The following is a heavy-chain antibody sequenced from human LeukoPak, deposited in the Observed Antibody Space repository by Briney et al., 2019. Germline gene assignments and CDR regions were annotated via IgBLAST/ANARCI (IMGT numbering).Heavy chain of an antibody. CDR1: GGSISYNY. V-gene: IGHV4-4*07. CDR2: LSSGGST. CDR3: ARDSGSGRFDY. Sequence: RPSETLSLTCSVSGGSISYNYWSWIRQPAGKGLEWIGRLSSGGSTNYSPSLKSRLTISVDRSKNHFSLKLTSVTAADTAVYYCARDSGSGRFDYWGQGTLVTVSS. D-gene: IGHD1-14*01. J-gene: IGHJ4*02.